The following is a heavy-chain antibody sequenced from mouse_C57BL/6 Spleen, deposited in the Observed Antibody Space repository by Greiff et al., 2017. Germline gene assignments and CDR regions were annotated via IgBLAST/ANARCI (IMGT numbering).Heavy chain of an antibody. D-gene: IGHD2-4*01. Sequence: VQLVESGAELARPGASVKMSCKASGYTFTSYMMHWVKQRPGQGLEWIGYINPSSGYTKYNQKFKDKATLTADKSSSTAYMQLSSLTSEDSAVYYCARAGYDYDEGYAMDYWGQGTSVTVSS. J-gene: IGHJ4*01. CDR3: ARAGYDYDEGYAMDY. V-gene: IGHV1-4*01. CDR2: INPSSGYT. CDR1: GYTFTSYM.